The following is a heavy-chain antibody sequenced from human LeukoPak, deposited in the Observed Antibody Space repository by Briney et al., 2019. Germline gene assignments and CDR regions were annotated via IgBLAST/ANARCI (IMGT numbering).Heavy chain of an antibody. D-gene: IGHD3-10*01. CDR1: GGSISSGDYS. V-gene: IGHV4-30-2*01. Sequence: SQTLSLTCAVSGGSISSGDYSWSWIRQPPGKGLEWIGNIYHSGSTYYNPSLKSRVTISVDRSKNQLSLKLSSVTAADTAVYYCARHVAYGSGSDYWGQGTLVTVSS. J-gene: IGHJ4*02. CDR2: IYHSGST. CDR3: ARHVAYGSGSDY.